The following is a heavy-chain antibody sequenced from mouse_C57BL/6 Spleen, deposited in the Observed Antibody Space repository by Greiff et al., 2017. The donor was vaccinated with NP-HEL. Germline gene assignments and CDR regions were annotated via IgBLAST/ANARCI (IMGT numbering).Heavy chain of an antibody. CDR3: ARQDGNYVGFAY. CDR2: ISSGGSYT. Sequence: EVKVVESGGDLVKPGGSLKLSCAASGFTFSSYGMSWVRQTPDKRLEWVATISSGGSYTYYPDSVKGRFTISRDNAKNTLYLQMSSLKSEDTAMYYCARQDGNYVGFAYWGQGTLVTVSA. D-gene: IGHD2-1*01. CDR1: GFTFSSYG. J-gene: IGHJ3*01. V-gene: IGHV5-6*01.